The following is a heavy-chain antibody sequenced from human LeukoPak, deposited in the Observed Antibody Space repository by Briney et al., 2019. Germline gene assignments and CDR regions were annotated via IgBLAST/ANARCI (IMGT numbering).Heavy chain of an antibody. D-gene: IGHD1-7*01. CDR1: GFTFSSYW. Sequence: PGGSLRPSCAASGFTFSSYWMSWVRRAPGKGLEWVANIKQDGSEKYYVDSVKGRFTISRDNAKNSLYLQMNSLRAEDTAVYYCARDDDWNYEDYWGQGTLVTVSS. J-gene: IGHJ4*02. V-gene: IGHV3-7*01. CDR3: ARDDDWNYEDY. CDR2: IKQDGSEK.